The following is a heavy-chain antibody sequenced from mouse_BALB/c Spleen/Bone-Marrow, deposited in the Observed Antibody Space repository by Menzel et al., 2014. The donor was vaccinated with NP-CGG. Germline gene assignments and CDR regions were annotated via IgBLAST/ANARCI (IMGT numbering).Heavy chain of an antibody. V-gene: IGHV5-9-1*01. Sequence: VMLVESGGGLVKPGGSLKLSCTTSGFTFSSYAMSWVRQTPEKRLEWVAVISSGGSDTYYPDSVKGRFTVSRDNAKNTLYLQMSSLRSEDTALYYCARRSDLRASMDYWGQGTSVTVSS. J-gene: IGHJ4*01. CDR1: GFTFSSYA. CDR2: ISSGGSDT. D-gene: IGHD3-1*01. CDR3: ARRSDLRASMDY.